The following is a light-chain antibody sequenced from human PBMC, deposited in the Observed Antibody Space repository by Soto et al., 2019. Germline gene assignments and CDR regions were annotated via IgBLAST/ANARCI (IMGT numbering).Light chain of an antibody. Sequence: QSALTQPPSLSGTPGQRSTTSVPGRNSNIGRYSVNWYQHFPGTAPKILIYSDDERPSGVPDRFSGSKSGTSASLAISGLQSEDEAEYYCAAWDDNLNGPLFGGGTKVTVL. J-gene: IGLJ3*02. CDR3: AAWDDNLNGPL. V-gene: IGLV1-44*01. CDR1: NSNIGRYS. CDR2: SDD.